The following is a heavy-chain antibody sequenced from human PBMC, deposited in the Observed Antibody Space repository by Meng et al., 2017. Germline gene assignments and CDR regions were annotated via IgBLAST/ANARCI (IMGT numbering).Heavy chain of an antibody. CDR2: INPKSGDT. V-gene: IGHV1-2*06. CDR3: ARDEDISAAGKLFGDY. Sequence: VPPVQSGAEGKKPWASVKVSCKASGYNFPDYYIHWVRRAPGQGLEWMGRINPKSGDTHYAQKFQARVTMTGDTSISTAYMELSGLRSDDTAMYYCARDEDISAAGKLFGDYWGQGTLVTVSS. D-gene: IGHD6-25*01. CDR1: GYNFPDYY. J-gene: IGHJ4*02.